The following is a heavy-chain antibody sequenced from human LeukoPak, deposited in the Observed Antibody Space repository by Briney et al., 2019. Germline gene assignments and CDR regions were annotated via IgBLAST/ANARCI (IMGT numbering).Heavy chain of an antibody. CDR1: GGSFSGYY. J-gene: IGHJ5*02. Sequence: SETLSLTCAVYGGSFSGYYWSWIRQPPGKGLEWIGEINHSGSTNYNPSLKSRVTISVDTSKNQFSLKLSSVTAADTAVYYCARSRGHRALDPWGQGTLVTVSS. D-gene: IGHD3-16*02. V-gene: IGHV4-34*01. CDR2: INHSGST. CDR3: ARSRGHRALDP.